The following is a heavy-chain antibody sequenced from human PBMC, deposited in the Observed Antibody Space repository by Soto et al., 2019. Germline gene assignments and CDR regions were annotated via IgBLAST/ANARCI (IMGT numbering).Heavy chain of an antibody. CDR3: ARDPRRVVAATQLGWFDT. V-gene: IGHV3-21*01. J-gene: IGHJ5*01. CDR1: GFTFSSYS. Sequence: EVQLVESGGGLVKPGGSLRLSCAASGFTFSSYSMNWVRQAPGKGLEWVSSISSSSSYIYYADSVKGRCTISRDNAKNSLYLQLSSLRAEDTNLYYCARDPRRVVAATQLGWFDTWGHGTLVNVSS. CDR2: ISSSSSYI. D-gene: IGHD2-15*01.